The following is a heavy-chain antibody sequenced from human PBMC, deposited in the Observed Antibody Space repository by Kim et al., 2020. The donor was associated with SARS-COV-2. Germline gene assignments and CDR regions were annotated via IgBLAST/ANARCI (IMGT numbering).Heavy chain of an antibody. CDR1: GFTVSSNY. J-gene: IGHJ3*02. V-gene: IGHV3-53*01. CDR2: IYSGGST. CDR3: ARGGWGMTYLGYAFDI. Sequence: GGSLRLSCAASGFTVSSNYMSWVRQAPGKGLEWVSVIYSGGSTYYADSVKGRFTISRDNSKNTLYLQMNSLRAEDTAVYYCARGGWGMTYLGYAFDIWGQGTMVTVSS. D-gene: IGHD2-8*02.